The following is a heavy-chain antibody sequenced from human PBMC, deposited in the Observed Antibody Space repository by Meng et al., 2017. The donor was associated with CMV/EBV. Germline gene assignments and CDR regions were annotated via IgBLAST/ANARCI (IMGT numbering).Heavy chain of an antibody. D-gene: IGHD3-10*01. J-gene: IGHJ3*02. CDR3: ARVMVRGVISAFDI. Sequence: QVPLQESGPGLVKPSQTLSLTCTVSGGSISSGDYYWSWIRQPPGKGLEWIGYIYYSGSTYYNPSLESRVTISVDTSKNQFSLKLSSVTAADTAVYYCARVMVRGVISAFDIWGQGTMVTVSS. V-gene: IGHV4-30-4*08. CDR1: GGSISSGDYY. CDR2: IYYSGST.